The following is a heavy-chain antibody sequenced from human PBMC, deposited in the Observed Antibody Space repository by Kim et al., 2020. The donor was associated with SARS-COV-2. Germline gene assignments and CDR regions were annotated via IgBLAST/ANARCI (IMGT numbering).Heavy chain of an antibody. J-gene: IGHJ4*02. V-gene: IGHV1-18*01. D-gene: IGHD3-10*01. CDR2: ISAYNGNT. CDR1: GYTFTSYG. Sequence: ASVKVSCKASGYTFTSYGISWVRQAPGQGLEWMGWISAYNGNTNYAQKLQGRVTMTTDTSTSTAYMELRSLRSDDTAVYYCARVTQVRGVIKKPDYWGQGTLVTVSS. CDR3: ARVTQVRGVIKKPDY.